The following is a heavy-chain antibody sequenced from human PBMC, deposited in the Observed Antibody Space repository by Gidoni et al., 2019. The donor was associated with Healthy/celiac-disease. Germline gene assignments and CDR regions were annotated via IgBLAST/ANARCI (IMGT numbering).Heavy chain of an antibody. CDR1: GFIFGTPV. J-gene: IGHJ4*02. D-gene: IGHD4-17*01. CDR2: IGGNGYYT. V-gene: IGHV3-23*01. Sequence: EVQLLASGGGLVQPGGSLRRSCAASGFIFGTPVMIWVRQAPGKGWELVSVIGGNGYYTHYADAVKGWFTISIDNSKNTRYLHMSGLRGDDTAKYFCAKEIPDYGDYVFDYWGQGTVVTGSS. CDR3: AKEIPDYGDYVFDY.